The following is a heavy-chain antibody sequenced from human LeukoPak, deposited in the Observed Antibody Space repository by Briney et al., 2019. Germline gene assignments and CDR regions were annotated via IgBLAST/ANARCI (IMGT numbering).Heavy chain of an antibody. CDR3: VRGNPFGGY. D-gene: IGHD2-15*01. J-gene: IGHJ4*02. CDR2: IEQDGSEI. CDR1: GFTLSSYW. Sequence: GGSLRLSCAASGFTLSSYWMIWVRQAPGKGLEWVANIEQDGSEISYVDSVKGRFTISRDNAKNSLYLQMNSLRAEDTAVYYCVRGNPFGGYWGQGTLVTVSS. V-gene: IGHV3-7*03.